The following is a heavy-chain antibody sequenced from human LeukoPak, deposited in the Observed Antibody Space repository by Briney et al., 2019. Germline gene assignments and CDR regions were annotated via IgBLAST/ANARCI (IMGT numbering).Heavy chain of an antibody. CDR1: GYTFTDYF. V-gene: IGHV1-2*06. CDR2: INPNTGGT. CDR3: ARDEGSDDAFDI. J-gene: IGHJ3*02. Sequence: ASVKVSCKASGYTFTDYFIQWVRQGPGQGPEWMGRINPNTGGTNYAQKFQGRVTITTDESTSTAYMELSSLRSEDTAVYYCARDEGSDDAFDIWGQGTMVTVSS.